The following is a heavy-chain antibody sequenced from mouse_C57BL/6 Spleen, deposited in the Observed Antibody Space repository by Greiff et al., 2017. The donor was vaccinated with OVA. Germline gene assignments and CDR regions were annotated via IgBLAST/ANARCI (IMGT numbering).Heavy chain of an antibody. Sequence: QVQLQQSGPELVKPGASVKISCKASGYTFTDYYINWVKQRPGQGLEWIGWIFPGSGSTYYNEKFKGKATLTVDKSSSTAYMLLSSLTSEDSAVYFCARYRDYYGSSSLYYFDYWGQGTTLTVSS. D-gene: IGHD1-1*01. V-gene: IGHV1-75*01. CDR3: ARYRDYYGSSSLYYFDY. CDR2: IFPGSGST. J-gene: IGHJ2*01. CDR1: GYTFTDYY.